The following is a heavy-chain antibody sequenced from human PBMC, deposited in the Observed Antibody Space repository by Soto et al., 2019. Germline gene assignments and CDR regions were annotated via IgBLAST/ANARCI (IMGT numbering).Heavy chain of an antibody. J-gene: IGHJ5*02. CDR1: GYTFTSYG. Sequence: ASVKVSCKASGYTFTSYGMRWVRQAPGQGLEWMAWISTYNGNTNYAQKLQGRVTLTTDTSTTTAYMELRSLRSDDTAVYYCTTDLGFCSGGTCYQKFDPWGQGTLVTVSS. V-gene: IGHV1-18*01. D-gene: IGHD2-15*01. CDR2: ISTYNGNT. CDR3: TTDLGFCSGGTCYQKFDP.